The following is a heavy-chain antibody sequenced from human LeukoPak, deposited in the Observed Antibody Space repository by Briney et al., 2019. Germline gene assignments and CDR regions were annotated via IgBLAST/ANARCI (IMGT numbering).Heavy chain of an antibody. CDR3: ARESSTSKPRGAFDI. Sequence: SVKVSCKASGGTFSSYAISWVRQAPGQGLEWMGGIIPIFGTANYAQKFQGRVTITTDESTSTAYMELSSLRSEDTAVCYCARESSTSKPRGAFDIWGQGTMVTVSS. J-gene: IGHJ3*02. CDR2: IIPIFGTA. D-gene: IGHD2-2*01. CDR1: GGTFSSYA. V-gene: IGHV1-69*05.